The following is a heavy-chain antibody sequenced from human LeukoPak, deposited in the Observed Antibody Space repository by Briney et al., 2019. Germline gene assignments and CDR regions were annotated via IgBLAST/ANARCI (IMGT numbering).Heavy chain of an antibody. CDR3: ARGGRDGYNFLFDY. D-gene: IGHD5-24*01. CDR2: IYYSGSA. Sequence: PSETLSLTCIVSGGSISSSSYYWGWIRQPPGKGLEWIGSIYYSGSAYYNPSLKSRVTMSLDTSKKEFSLKLKSVTAADTAVYYCARGGRDGYNFLFDYWGQGTLVTVSS. CDR1: GGSISSSSYY. V-gene: IGHV4-39*07. J-gene: IGHJ4*02.